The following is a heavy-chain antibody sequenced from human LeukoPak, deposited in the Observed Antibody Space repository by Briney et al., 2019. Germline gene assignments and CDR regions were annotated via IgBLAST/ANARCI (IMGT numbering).Heavy chain of an antibody. CDR3: ARVTGLETHWFDP. CDR2: IIPILGIA. J-gene: IGHJ5*02. CDR1: GGTFSSYA. Sequence: ASVKVSCKASGGTFSSYAISWVRQAPGQGLEWMGRIIPILGIASYAQKFQGRVTITADKSTSTAYMELSSLRSEDTAVYYCARVTGLETHWFDPWGQGTLVTVSS. V-gene: IGHV1-69*04. D-gene: IGHD3-9*01.